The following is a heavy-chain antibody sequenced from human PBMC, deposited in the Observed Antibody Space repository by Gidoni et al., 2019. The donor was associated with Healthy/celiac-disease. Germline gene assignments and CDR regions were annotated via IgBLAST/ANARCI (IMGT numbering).Heavy chain of an antibody. J-gene: IGHJ5*02. CDR1: GGPFSSYA. V-gene: IGHV1-69*01. CDR3: ARDWGELLPSYWFDP. CDR2: IIPIFGTA. D-gene: IGHD3-10*01. Sequence: QVQLVQSGAAGKKPGSSVKVSCKASGGPFSSYAISWVRQAPGQGLEWRGGIIPIFGTANSAQKFQGRVTITADESTSTDYMELSSLRSEDTAVYYCARDWGELLPSYWFDPWGQGTLVTVSS.